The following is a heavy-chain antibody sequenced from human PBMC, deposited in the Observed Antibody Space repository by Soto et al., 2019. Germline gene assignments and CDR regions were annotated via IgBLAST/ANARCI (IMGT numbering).Heavy chain of an antibody. Sequence: QVQLVESGGGLVRPGGSLRLSCEASGFTFRDYYMTWFRQAPGKGLEWLSYIDSSTKYTNYADSVKGRFTISRDNAKNSLYLQVNSLRADDTAVYYCAREYYYTMDVWGQGTMVTVSS. CDR3: AREYYYTMDV. J-gene: IGHJ6*02. CDR2: IDSSTKYT. CDR1: GFTFRDYY. V-gene: IGHV3-11*05.